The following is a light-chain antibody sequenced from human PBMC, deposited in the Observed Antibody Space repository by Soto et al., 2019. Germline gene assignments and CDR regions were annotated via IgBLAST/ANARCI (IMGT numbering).Light chain of an antibody. CDR3: SSYTITSTRL. Sequence: QSALTQPASVSGSPGQSITISCTGSSSDIGAFDLVSWYQQHPGKAPKVMIYDVSIRPSGVSNRFSGSKSGNAASLTISGLQAEDEADYYCSSYTITSTRLFGTGTKVTVL. CDR2: DVS. V-gene: IGLV2-14*01. J-gene: IGLJ1*01. CDR1: SSDIGAFDL.